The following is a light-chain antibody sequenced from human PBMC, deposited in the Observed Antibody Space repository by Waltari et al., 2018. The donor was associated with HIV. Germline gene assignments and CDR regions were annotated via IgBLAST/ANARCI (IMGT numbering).Light chain of an antibody. CDR1: YIRTKS. CDR2: ADR. J-gene: IGLJ2*01. CDR3: QLWDSSTVI. V-gene: IGLV3-9*01. Sequence: SYEVTQSLSVSVALGQTAKITCGGNYIRTKSVHWYQQKPGQAPVLVIYADRGRPSGVPDRFSGSSSGNTATLTISGVQSGDEADYYCQLWDSSTVIFGGGTKLTVL.